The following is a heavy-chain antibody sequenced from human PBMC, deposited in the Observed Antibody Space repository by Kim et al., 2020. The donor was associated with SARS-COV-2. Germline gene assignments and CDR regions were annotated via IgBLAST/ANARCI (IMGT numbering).Heavy chain of an antibody. Sequence: SETLSLTCSVYGESFSPYYWSWIRQPPGKGLEWIGEVNYSGTTYYNPSVKSRVTISLDTSKKQFSLKLTSVTAADTAVYYCAQTRTCGSLWGQGTLVTVS. D-gene: IGHD1-7*01. CDR2: VNYSGTT. CDR1: GESFSPYY. CDR3: AQTRTCGSL. J-gene: IGHJ4*02. V-gene: IGHV4-34*01.